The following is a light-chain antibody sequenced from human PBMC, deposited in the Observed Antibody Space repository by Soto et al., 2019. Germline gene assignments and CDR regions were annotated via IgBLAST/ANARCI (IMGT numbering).Light chain of an antibody. CDR3: QQYYSTPFT. CDR1: QSILYSSNNKNY. V-gene: IGKV4-1*01. CDR2: WAS. Sequence: DIVMTQSPDALAVSLGERATINCKSSQSILYSSNNKNYLVWYQQKPGQPPKMLIYWASTRESGVPDRFSGSGSGTDFTLTISSLQAVDVAVYYCQQYYSTPFTFGPGTKVDIK. J-gene: IGKJ3*01.